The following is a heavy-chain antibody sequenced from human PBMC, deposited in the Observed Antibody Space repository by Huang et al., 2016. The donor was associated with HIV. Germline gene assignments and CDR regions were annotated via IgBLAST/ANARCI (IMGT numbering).Heavy chain of an antibody. V-gene: IGHV3-30*18. D-gene: IGHD5-12*01. CDR1: GFTFSNYG. J-gene: IGHJ4*02. CDR2: ISYDGSYQ. CDR3: AKDREDSAYQLDY. Sequence: QVQLVESGGGVVQPGRSLRLSCAAFGFTFSNYGVHWVRQAPGKGLEGVAAISYDGSYQDYSDAVKGRFTISRDDSQNTLYLQMSSLRAEDTAVYFCAKDREDSAYQLDYWGQGTRVTVSS.